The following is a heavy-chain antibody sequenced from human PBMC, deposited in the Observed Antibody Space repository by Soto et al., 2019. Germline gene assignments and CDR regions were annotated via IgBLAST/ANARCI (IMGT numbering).Heavy chain of an antibody. D-gene: IGHD1-20*01. V-gene: IGHV3-9*01. CDR2: ISWNSGSI. J-gene: IGHJ5*02. Sequence: EVQLVESGGGLVQPGRSLRLSCAASGFTFDDYAMHWVRQAPRKGLEWVSGISWNSGSIGYADSVKGRFTISRDNAKNSLYLQMNSLRAEDTALYYCAKAGSHTWNLPNWFDPWGQGTLVTVSS. CDR3: AKAGSHTWNLPNWFDP. CDR1: GFTFDDYA.